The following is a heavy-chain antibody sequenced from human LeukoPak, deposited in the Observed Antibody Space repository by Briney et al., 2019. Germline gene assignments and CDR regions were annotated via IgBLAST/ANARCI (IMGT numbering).Heavy chain of an antibody. CDR3: ARDELIRIAAAGGFDY. CDR2: ISSSSDSI. V-gene: IGHV3-48*04. Sequence: GGSLRLSCAASGFTFSTYGMTWVRQAPGKGLEWISYISSSSDSIKYADSVKGRFTSSRDNAKNSLYLQMNSLRAEDTAVYYCARDELIRIAAAGGFDYWGQGTLVTVSS. D-gene: IGHD6-13*01. J-gene: IGHJ4*02. CDR1: GFTFSTYG.